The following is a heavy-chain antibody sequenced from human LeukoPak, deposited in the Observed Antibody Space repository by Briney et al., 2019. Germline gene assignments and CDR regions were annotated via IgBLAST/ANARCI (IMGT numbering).Heavy chain of an antibody. V-gene: IGHV4-59*01. CDR2: VSDRGST. CDR3: ARERIVVVRAAIQYYFDY. D-gene: IGHD2-2*02. CDR1: GDSIRNYY. J-gene: IGHJ4*02. Sequence: SETLSLTCTVFGDSIRNYYWSWVRQPPGKGLEWVGYVSDRGSTDYNPSLKSRVIISMDTSKSQFSLRLRSVTAADTAVYYCARERIVVVRAAIQYYFDYWGQGTLVTVSS.